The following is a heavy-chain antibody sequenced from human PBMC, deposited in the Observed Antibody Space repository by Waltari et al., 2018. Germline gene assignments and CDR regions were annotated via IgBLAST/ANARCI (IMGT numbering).Heavy chain of an antibody. Sequence: EVQLVESGGGLVKPGGSLRLSCAASGFTFTNAWMNWVRQAPGKGLEWVGRIKSKADGGTTDYTAPVKGRFIISRDDSKNTLYLQMNSLKTEDTAVYYCARGHSSDYWMGDRWGQGTLVTVSS. CDR2: IKSKADGGTT. D-gene: IGHD3-22*01. CDR1: GFTFTNAW. CDR3: ARGHSSDYWMGDR. V-gene: IGHV3-15*01. J-gene: IGHJ5*02.